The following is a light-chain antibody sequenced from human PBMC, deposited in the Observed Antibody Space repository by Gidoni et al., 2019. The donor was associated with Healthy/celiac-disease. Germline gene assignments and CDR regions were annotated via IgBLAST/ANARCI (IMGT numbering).Light chain of an antibody. CDR1: PNVSSN. CDR2: GAS. CDR3: QQYNNWPSIT. V-gene: IGKV3-15*01. Sequence: EIVMTQPPATLSVSPGESTTLSCRASPNVSSNLAWYQQKPGQAPRLLIYGASTRATGIPARFSGSGSGTEFTLTISSLQSEDFAVYYCQQYNNWPSITFGQXTRLEIK. J-gene: IGKJ5*01.